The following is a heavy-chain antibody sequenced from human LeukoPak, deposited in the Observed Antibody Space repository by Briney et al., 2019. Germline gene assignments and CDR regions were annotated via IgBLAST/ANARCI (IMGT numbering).Heavy chain of an antibody. CDR1: GFTFSSHW. CDR3: ARGHSSGYYTDY. V-gene: IGHV3-74*01. J-gene: IGHJ4*02. CDR2: IYDDGSRT. Sequence: PGGSLRLSCAVSGFTFSSHWMHWVRQAPGKGLVWVSRIYDDGSRTSYADSVKGRLTISRDNAKNTLYLQVNSLRAEDTAVYYCARGHSSGYYTDYWGQGILVTVSS. D-gene: IGHD6-19*01.